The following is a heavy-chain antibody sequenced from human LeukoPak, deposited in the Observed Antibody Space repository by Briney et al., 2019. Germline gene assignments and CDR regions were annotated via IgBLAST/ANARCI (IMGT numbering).Heavy chain of an antibody. Sequence: KTSETLSLTCAVYGGSFSGYSWSWIRQPPGKGLEWIGEINHSGSTNYNPSLKSRVTISVDTSKNQFSLKLSSVTAADTAVYYCASESSPSPYYYYGMDVWGKGTTVTVSS. V-gene: IGHV4-34*01. J-gene: IGHJ6*04. CDR1: GGSFSGYS. D-gene: IGHD3-10*01. CDR3: ASESSPSPYYYYGMDV. CDR2: INHSGST.